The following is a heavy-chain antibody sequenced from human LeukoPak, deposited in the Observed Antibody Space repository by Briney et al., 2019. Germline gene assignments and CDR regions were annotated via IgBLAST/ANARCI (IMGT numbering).Heavy chain of an antibody. CDR3: ARGSWGELDY. D-gene: IGHD3-10*01. Sequence: ASVKVSCKASSYSFNRYGISWVRQAPGRGLEWMGWISGYNGNTNYAQKFLGRVSMTADTSTSTAYMELRSLRSDDTAVYYCARGSWGELDYWGQGTLVTVSS. CDR1: SYSFNRYG. CDR2: ISGYNGNT. J-gene: IGHJ4*02. V-gene: IGHV1-18*01.